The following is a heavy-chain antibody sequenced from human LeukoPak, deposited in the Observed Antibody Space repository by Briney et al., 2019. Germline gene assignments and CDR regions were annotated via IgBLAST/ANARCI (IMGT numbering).Heavy chain of an antibody. CDR2: ISAYNGNT. CDR3: ARETYGTGSYNY. CDR1: GYTFTSYG. D-gene: IGHD3-10*01. J-gene: IGHJ4*02. V-gene: IGHV1-18*01. Sequence: ASVKVSCKASGYTFTSYGISWVRQAPGQGLEWMGWISAYNGNTNYAQKLQGRVTMTTDTSTSTAYVELRSLRSDDTAVYYCARETYGTGSYNYWGQGTLVTVSS.